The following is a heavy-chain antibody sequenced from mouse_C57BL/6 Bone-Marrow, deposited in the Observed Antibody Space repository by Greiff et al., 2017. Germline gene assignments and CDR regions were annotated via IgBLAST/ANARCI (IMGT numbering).Heavy chain of an antibody. J-gene: IGHJ1*03. D-gene: IGHD1-1*01. V-gene: IGHV1-78*01. Sequence: VKLQESDAELVKPGASVKISCKVSGYTFTDHTIHWMKQRPEQGLEWIGYIYPRDGSTKYNEKFKGKATLTADKSSSTAYMQLNSLTSEDSAVYFCARSRGSYYYGSGWYFDVWGTGTTVTVSS. CDR3: ARSRGSYYYGSGWYFDV. CDR1: GYTFTDHT. CDR2: IYPRDGST.